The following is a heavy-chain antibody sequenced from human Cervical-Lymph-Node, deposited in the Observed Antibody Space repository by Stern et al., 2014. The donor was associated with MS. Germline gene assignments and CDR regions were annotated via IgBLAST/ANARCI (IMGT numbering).Heavy chain of an antibody. CDR3: AQSLAYYGMDV. D-gene: IGHD2-21*01. CDR2: VRDYNGDT. V-gene: IGHV1-18*01. J-gene: IGHJ6*02. Sequence: QLVQSGPEVKKPGASGKVSCKAYGSPFPTYGIYWVRQAPGQGLEWMGWVRDYNGDTNSAQKFQGRVTMTKDTSTNTAYMELRSLTSDDTAVYYCAQSLAYYGMDVWGQGTTVTVSS. CDR1: GSPFPTYG.